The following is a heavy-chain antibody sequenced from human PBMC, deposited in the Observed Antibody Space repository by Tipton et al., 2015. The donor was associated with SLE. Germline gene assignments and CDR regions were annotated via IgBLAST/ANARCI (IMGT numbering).Heavy chain of an antibody. D-gene: IGHD3-16*01. CDR2: ISYAGSNK. V-gene: IGHV3-30-3*01. J-gene: IGHJ3*02. Sequence: RSLRLSCAASGFTFSSYAMHWVRQAPGKGLEWVAVISYAGSNKYYADSVKGRFTISRDNSKNTLYLQMNSLRAEDTAVYYCARDIMRTPGDAFDIWGQGTMVTVSS. CDR3: ARDIMRTPGDAFDI. CDR1: GFTFSSYA.